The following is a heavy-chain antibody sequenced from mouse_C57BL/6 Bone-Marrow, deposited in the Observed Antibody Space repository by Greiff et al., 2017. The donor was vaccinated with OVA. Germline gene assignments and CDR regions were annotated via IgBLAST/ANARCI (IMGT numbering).Heavy chain of an antibody. CDR2: IYPRGGNT. J-gene: IGHJ3*01. Sequence: QVQLQQSGAELARPGASVKLSCKASGYTFTSYGISWVNQRTGQGLEWIGEIYPRGGNTTSNETFKGKATLTADKSSSTAYMELRSLTSEDSAVYYCARVLWLRGAWLAYWGQGTLVTVSA. CDR1: GYTFTSYG. D-gene: IGHD2-2*01. CDR3: ARVLWLRGAWLAY. V-gene: IGHV1-81*01.